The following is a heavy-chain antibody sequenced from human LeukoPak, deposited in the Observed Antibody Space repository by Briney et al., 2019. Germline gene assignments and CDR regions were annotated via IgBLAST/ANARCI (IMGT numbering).Heavy chain of an antibody. J-gene: IGHJ4*02. D-gene: IGHD3-22*01. CDR2: IYASGST. CDR1: GGFISSYY. V-gene: IGHV4-4*07. Sequence: PSETLSLTCTVSGGFISSYYWSWIRQPAGKGLEWIGRIYASGSTNYNPSLKSRVTISLDTSKNQFSLKLSSVTAADTAVYYCARTLGYYDSSGYSDFDYWGQGTLVTVSS. CDR3: ARTLGYYDSSGYSDFDY.